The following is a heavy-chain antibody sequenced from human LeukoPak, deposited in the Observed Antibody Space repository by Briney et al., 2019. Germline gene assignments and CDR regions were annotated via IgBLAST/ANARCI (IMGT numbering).Heavy chain of an antibody. V-gene: IGHV1-8*02. CDR2: MNPNSGNT. D-gene: IGHD3-9*01. CDR1: GGTLSSYA. Sequence: GASVKVSCKASGGTLSSYAISWVRQAPGQGLEWMGWMNPNSGNTGYAQKFQGRVTMTRNTSISTAYMELSSLRSEDTAVYYCARGLTYYDILTGYDDHYYGMDVWGQGTTVTVSS. J-gene: IGHJ6*02. CDR3: ARGLTYYDILTGYDDHYYGMDV.